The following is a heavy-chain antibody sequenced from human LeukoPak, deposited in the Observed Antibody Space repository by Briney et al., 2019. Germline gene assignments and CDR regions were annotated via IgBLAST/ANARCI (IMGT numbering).Heavy chain of an antibody. V-gene: IGHV3-53*01. Sequence: GGSLRLSCAASGFTVSSNYMSWVRQAPGKGLEWVSVIYSGGSTYYADSVKGRFTISRDNSKNTLYLQMNSLKAEDTAVYYCARDGVGAGFFDYWGQGTLVTVSS. J-gene: IGHJ4*02. D-gene: IGHD1-26*01. CDR3: ARDGVGAGFFDY. CDR2: IYSGGST. CDR1: GFTVSSNY.